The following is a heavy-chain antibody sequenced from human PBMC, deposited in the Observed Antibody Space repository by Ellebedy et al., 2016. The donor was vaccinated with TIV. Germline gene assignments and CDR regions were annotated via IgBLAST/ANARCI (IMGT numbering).Heavy chain of an antibody. D-gene: IGHD2-2*01. CDR3: ASKAAAFYFES. CDR2: IEIDGSTK. V-gene: IGHV3-30*02. Sequence: GESLKISCAASGFTFSRYGMHWVRQAPGKGLEWVAFIEIDGSTKYNADSVRGRFTISRDNSKNTLYLQMNSLRAEDTAVFYCASKAAAFYFESWGQGALVTVSS. CDR1: GFTFSRYG. J-gene: IGHJ4*02.